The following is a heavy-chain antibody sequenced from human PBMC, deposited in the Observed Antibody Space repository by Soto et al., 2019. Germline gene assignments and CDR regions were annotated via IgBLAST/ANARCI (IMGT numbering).Heavy chain of an antibody. D-gene: IGHD6-6*01. CDR3: VRHVRAGSSSLVRFLDP. J-gene: IGHJ2*01. CDR1: GYNFPNNW. Sequence: EVQLVQSGAEVKKPGDSLKISCQGSGYNFPNNWIGWVRQMPGKGLEWMGIINPADSTTRYSPSFQGQVTISVDKSISAAYLQWSSLKASDTAMYYCVRHVRAGSSSLVRFLDPWGRGALVTVSS. CDR2: INPADSTT. V-gene: IGHV5-51*01.